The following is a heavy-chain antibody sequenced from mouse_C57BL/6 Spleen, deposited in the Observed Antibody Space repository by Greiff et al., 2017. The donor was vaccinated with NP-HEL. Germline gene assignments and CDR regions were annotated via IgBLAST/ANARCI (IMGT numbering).Heavy chain of an antibody. CDR1: GYTFTSYW. CDR2: IDPSDSYT. J-gene: IGHJ3*01. D-gene: IGHD1-1*01. CDR3: ARYGSRGAWFAY. Sequence: QVQLQQPGAELVKPGASVKLSCKASGYTFTSYWMQWVKQRPGQGLEWIGEIDPSDSYTNYNQKFKGKATLTVDTSSSTAYMQLSSLTSEDSAVYYCARYGSRGAWFAYWGQGTLVTVSA. V-gene: IGHV1-50*01.